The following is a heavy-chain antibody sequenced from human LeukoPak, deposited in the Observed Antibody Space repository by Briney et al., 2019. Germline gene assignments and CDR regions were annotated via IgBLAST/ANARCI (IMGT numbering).Heavy chain of an antibody. V-gene: IGHV3-7*01. J-gene: IGHJ4*02. CDR1: GFTFSNYW. Sequence: GGSLRLSCAASGFTFSNYWMNWVRQVPGKGLEWVANIKQDGSEKYYMDSVKGRFAISRDNAKESLYLQMNSLRAEDTAVYYCASHDSWRFDYWGQGTLVTVPS. CDR3: ASHDSWRFDY. D-gene: IGHD2-15*01. CDR2: IKQDGSEK.